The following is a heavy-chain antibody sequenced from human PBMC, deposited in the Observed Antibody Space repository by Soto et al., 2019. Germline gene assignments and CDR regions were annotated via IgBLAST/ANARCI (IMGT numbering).Heavy chain of an antibody. CDR3: VRAGVLLWFGELLNYYYGMDV. CDR1: GASISSYY. Sequence: SKTLSLTCTVSGASISSYYWCCIRHPPGTGLQWLGDVYYSGSTNYNPSLKSRVTISVDKSKNQFSLKLSSVTAADTAVYYCVRAGVLLWFGELLNYYYGMDVWGQGTTVTVSS. V-gene: IGHV4-59*12. D-gene: IGHD3-10*01. J-gene: IGHJ6*02. CDR2: VYYSGST.